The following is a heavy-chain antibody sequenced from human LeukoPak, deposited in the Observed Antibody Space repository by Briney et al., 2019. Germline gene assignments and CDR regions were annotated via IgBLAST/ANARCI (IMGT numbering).Heavy chain of an antibody. CDR1: GYSFITHW. D-gene: IGHD3-3*01. CDR2: IFPGDSDT. J-gene: IGHJ4*02. V-gene: IGHV5-51*01. Sequence: GEPLKISCKASGYSFITHWIGWVRQMPGKGLEWMGIIFPGDSDTRYSPSFQGQVTISADKSISTAYLQWSSLKASDSAMYYCARRDYDFWSVDSWGQGTPVTVSS. CDR3: ARRDYDFWSVDS.